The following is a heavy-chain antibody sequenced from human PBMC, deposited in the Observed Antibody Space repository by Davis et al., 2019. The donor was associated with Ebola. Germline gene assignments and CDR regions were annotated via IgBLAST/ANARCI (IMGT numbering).Heavy chain of an antibody. V-gene: IGHV4-34*01. Sequence: SETLSLTCAAYGGSFSGYYWSWIRQPPGKGLEWIGEINHSGSTNYNPSPKSRVTISVDTSKNQFSIKLSSVTAADTAVYYCARDWMITFGGVIVTTDAFDIWGQGTMVTVSS. J-gene: IGHJ3*02. CDR2: INHSGST. D-gene: IGHD3-16*02. CDR3: ARDWMITFGGVIVTTDAFDI. CDR1: GGSFSGYY.